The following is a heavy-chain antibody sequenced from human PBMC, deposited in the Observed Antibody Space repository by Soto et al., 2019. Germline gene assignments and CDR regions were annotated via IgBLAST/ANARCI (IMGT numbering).Heavy chain of an antibody. D-gene: IGHD3-10*01. CDR3: ARGQLVWYGDLTPYHRDMDV. CDR2: ISHDGGT. Sequence: VQLLESGGDLVQPGGSLRLSCAASGFTFRGDAMSWVRQAPGKGLEWVGEISHDGGTNYSPSLASRVSISVDTSKNQFSLHLRSVTAADTGLYYCARGQLVWYGDLTPYHRDMDVWGQGTTVTVSS. V-gene: IGHV4-34*01. CDR1: GFTFRGDA. J-gene: IGHJ6*02.